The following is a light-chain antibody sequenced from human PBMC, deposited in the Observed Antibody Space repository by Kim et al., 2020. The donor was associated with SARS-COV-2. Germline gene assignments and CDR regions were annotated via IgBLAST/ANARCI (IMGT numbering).Light chain of an antibody. Sequence: DIQMTQSPSSLSASVGDRVTITCQASQDISNYLNWYQQKPGKAPKLLIYDASNLETGVPSRFSGCGSGTDFTFTISSLQPEDIATFYCQQYDNLPPYTFGQGTKLEI. J-gene: IGKJ2*01. V-gene: IGKV1-33*01. CDR3: QQYDNLPPYT. CDR2: DAS. CDR1: QDISNY.